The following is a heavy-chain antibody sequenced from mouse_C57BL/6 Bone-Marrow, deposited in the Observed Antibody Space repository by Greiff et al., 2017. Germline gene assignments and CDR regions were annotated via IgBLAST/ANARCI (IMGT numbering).Heavy chain of an antibody. CDR2: IDPSDSYT. Sequence: QVQLQQSGAELVMPGASVKLSCKASGYTFTSYWMHWVKQRPGQGLEWIGEIDPSDSYTNYNQQFKGKSTLTVDKSSSTAYMRLSSLTSEDSAVYYCVYYYGSIAYWGQGTLVTVSA. V-gene: IGHV1-69*01. D-gene: IGHD1-1*01. J-gene: IGHJ3*01. CDR3: VYYYGSIAY. CDR1: GYTFTSYW.